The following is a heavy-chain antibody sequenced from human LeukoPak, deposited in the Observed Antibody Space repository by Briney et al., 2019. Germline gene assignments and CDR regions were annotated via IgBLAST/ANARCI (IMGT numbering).Heavy chain of an antibody. V-gene: IGHV3-13*05. D-gene: IGHD3-10*01. CDR3: ARGRRFGEFFWFDP. J-gene: IGHJ5*02. Sequence: GGPLRLSFEAPGLTFSSSAIPWVGQVTGKGLEWASAIGTAGDPYYPGSVKGRFTISRENAKNSLYLQMNSLRAGDTAVYYCARGRRFGEFFWFDPWGQGTLVTVSS. CDR2: IGTAGDP. CDR1: GLTFSSSA.